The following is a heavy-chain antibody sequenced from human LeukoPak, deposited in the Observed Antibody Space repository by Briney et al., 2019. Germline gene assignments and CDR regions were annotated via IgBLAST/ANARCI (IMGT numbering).Heavy chain of an antibody. CDR2: ISSNGGST. Sequence: PGGSLRLSCAASGFTVSSNYMSWVRQAPGKGLEYVSAISSNGGSTYYADSVKGRFTISRDNSKNTLYLQMSSLRAEDTAVYYCVKDLGYCSSTSCSDYFDYWGQGALVTVSS. J-gene: IGHJ4*02. CDR3: VKDLGYCSSTSCSDYFDY. CDR1: GFTVSSNY. V-gene: IGHV3-64D*06. D-gene: IGHD2-2*01.